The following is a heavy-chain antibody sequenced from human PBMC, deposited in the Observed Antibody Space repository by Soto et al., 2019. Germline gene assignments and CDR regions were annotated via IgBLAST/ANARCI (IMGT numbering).Heavy chain of an antibody. V-gene: IGHV3-30*18. Sequence: QVQLVESGGGVVQTGRSLRLSCAASGFTFSSYGMHWVRQAPGKGLEWVAVISYDGSNKYYADSVKGRFTISRDNSKNTLYLQTNSLRAEDTAVYYCAKGSRFDYWGQGTLVTVSS. D-gene: IGHD6-6*01. J-gene: IGHJ4*02. CDR1: GFTFSSYG. CDR3: AKGSRFDY. CDR2: ISYDGSNK.